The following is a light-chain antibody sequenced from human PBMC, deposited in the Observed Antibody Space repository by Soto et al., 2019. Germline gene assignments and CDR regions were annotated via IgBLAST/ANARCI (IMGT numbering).Light chain of an antibody. Sequence: EIVLTQSPGTLSLSPGERATLSCRASQSVSSSHLAWYKQKPGRAPTLLIYGASSRATGIPDRFSGSGSGTDFTLTISRLEPGDFAVYYCQQYGSLWTFGQGTKVEI. CDR1: QSVSSSH. CDR3: QQYGSLWT. CDR2: GAS. J-gene: IGKJ1*01. V-gene: IGKV3-20*01.